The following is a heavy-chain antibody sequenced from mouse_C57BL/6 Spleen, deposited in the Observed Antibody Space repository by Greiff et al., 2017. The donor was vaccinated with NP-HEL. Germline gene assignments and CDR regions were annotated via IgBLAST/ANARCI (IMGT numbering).Heavy chain of an antibody. Sequence: VQLQQSGAELVRPGASVKLSCKASGYTFTDYYINWVKQRPGQGLEWIARIYPGSGNTYYNEKFKGKATLTAEKSSSTAYMQLSSLTSEDSAVYFCAGYDYGVAYWGQGTLVTVSA. CDR2: IYPGSGNT. CDR3: AGYDYGVAY. CDR1: GYTFTDYY. J-gene: IGHJ3*01. V-gene: IGHV1-76*01. D-gene: IGHD2-4*01.